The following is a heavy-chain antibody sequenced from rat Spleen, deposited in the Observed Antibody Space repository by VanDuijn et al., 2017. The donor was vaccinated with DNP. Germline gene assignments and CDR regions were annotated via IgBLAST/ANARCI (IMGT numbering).Heavy chain of an antibody. D-gene: IGHD4-3*01. CDR3: VRWNSGHFDY. CDR2: ISYDGSRT. V-gene: IGHV5-7*01. J-gene: IGHJ2*01. CDR1: GFTFRDSN. Sequence: EVQLVESGGGLVQPGRSLKVSCAASGFTFRDSNMAWVRQAPKKGLEWVATISYDGSRTYYRDSVKGRFTISRDNAKSTLYLQMNSLRSEDMATYYCVRWNSGHFDYWGQGVMVTVSS.